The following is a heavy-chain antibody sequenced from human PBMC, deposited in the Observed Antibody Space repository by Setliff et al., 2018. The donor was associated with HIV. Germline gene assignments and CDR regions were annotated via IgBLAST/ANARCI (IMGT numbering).Heavy chain of an antibody. CDR2: IYTTGST. J-gene: IGHJ6*03. D-gene: IGHD3-10*01. Sequence: SETLSLTCTVSGGSIRSGNYFWSWVRQPAGKGLEWIGHIYTTGSTNYNPSLKNRVTISIDTSKNQLSLKVSSVTAADAAVYYCATGENYYGSGSPSVHYYMDVWGKGTTVTVSS. CDR3: ATGENYYGSGSPSVHYYMDV. CDR1: GGSIRSGNYF. V-gene: IGHV4-61*09.